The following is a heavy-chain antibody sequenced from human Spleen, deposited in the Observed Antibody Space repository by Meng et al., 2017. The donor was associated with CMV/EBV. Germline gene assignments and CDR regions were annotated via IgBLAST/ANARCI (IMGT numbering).Heavy chain of an antibody. CDR2: IYYSGST. V-gene: IGHV4-30-4*08. Sequence: QVQLQESGPGLVKPSEXLSLTCTVSGGSISSGDYYWSWIRQPPGKGLEWIGYIYYSGSTYYNPSLKSRVTISVDTSKNQFSLKLSSVTAADTAVYYCAREVTTVTTYFDYWGQGTLVTVSS. CDR3: AREVTTVTTYFDY. CDR1: GGSISSGDYY. J-gene: IGHJ4*02. D-gene: IGHD4-17*01.